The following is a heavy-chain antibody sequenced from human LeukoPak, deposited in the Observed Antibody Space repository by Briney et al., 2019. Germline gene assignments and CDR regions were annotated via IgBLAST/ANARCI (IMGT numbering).Heavy chain of an antibody. CDR3: ARHKSDYVPFNGMDV. D-gene: IGHD4-17*01. V-gene: IGHV6-1*01. J-gene: IGHJ6*02. CDR2: TYYRSKWYN. CDR1: GDSVSSNSAA. Sequence: SQTLSLTCAISGDSVSSNSAAWNWIRQSPSRGLEWLGRTYYRSKWYNDYAVSVKSRITINPDTSKNQFSLKLSSVTAADTAVYYCARHKSDYVPFNGMDVWGQGTTVTVSS.